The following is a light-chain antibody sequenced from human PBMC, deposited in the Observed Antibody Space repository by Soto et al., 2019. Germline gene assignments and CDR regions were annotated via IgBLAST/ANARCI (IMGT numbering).Light chain of an antibody. J-gene: IGKJ4*01. CDR1: QNVYNN. Sequence: EIVMTQSPATLSVSPGEGATLSCKASQNVYNNLAWYQQRPGQPPRLLIYDASTRATGISARFSGSGYGTEFTLTISSLQSEDFALYFCQQFRNWPLTFGGGTKVDIK. V-gene: IGKV3-15*01. CDR3: QQFRNWPLT. CDR2: DAS.